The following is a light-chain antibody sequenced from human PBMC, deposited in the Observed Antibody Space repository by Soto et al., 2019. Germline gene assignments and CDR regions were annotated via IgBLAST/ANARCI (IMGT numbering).Light chain of an antibody. CDR1: QSVSSIY. J-gene: IGKJ3*01. CDR2: GAP. Sequence: VLTQSPATLSVSPWERATLSCRASQSVSSIYLAWYQQKPGQAPRLLIYGAPGRPTGIPDRFSVRLSGTEFTLTITRLEHEDSAVYYGQQWGFSPITFCPGTKVYIK. CDR3: QQWGFSPIT. V-gene: IGKV3-20*01.